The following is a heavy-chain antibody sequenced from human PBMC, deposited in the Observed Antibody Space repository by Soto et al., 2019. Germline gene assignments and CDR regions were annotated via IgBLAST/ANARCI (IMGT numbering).Heavy chain of an antibody. V-gene: IGHV4-39*01. Sequence: QLQLQESGPGLVKPSETLSLTCTVSGGSVISSDYYWAWIRLPPGKGLEWIGSIHYSGSTYYHPSLKRRVTISGDISKKQFSLNLNSVTAADTAVYYCARHPHPDAAALIDIWGHGTLVTVAS. CDR3: ARHPHPDAAALIDI. CDR2: IHYSGST. J-gene: IGHJ4*01. D-gene: IGHD2-15*01. CDR1: GGSVISSDYY.